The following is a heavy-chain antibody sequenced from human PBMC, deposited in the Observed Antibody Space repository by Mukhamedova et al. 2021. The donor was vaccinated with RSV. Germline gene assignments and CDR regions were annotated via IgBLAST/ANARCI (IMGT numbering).Heavy chain of an antibody. V-gene: IGHV1-58*01. CDR3: AAGSSSGWYINYFDY. D-gene: IGHD6-19*01. CDR2: IVLGSGKT. Sequence: EYMGWIVLGSGKTNYAQKFQERVTITRDMSTSTAYMELSSLRPEEAAVYYCAAGSSSGWYINYFDYWGQGTLVTVSS. J-gene: IGHJ4*02.